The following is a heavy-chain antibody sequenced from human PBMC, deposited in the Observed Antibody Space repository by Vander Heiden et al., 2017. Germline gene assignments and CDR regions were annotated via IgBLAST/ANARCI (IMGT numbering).Heavy chain of an antibody. J-gene: IGHJ4*02. CDR1: GFTFSSYA. Sequence: EVQLLESGGGLVQPGGSLRLSCAASGFTFSSYAMSWVRQAPGKGLEWVSAISGSGGSTYYADSVKGRFTISRDNSKNTLYLQMNSLRAEDTAVYYCAKDRVRLLSSGWFSVGWGQGTLVTVSS. D-gene: IGHD6-19*01. CDR3: AKDRVRLLSSGWFSVG. CDR2: ISGSGGST. V-gene: IGHV3-23*01.